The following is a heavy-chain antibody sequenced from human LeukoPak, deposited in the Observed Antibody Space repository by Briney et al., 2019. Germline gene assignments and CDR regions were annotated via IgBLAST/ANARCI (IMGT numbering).Heavy chain of an antibody. Sequence: GGSLRLSCAASGFTVSSNYMSWVRQAPGKRLEWVANIKRDGSEKYYVDSVKGRFTISRDNAKNSLYLQMSSLRAEDTAIYYCARALYNRGWYPDYFDSWGQGTLVTVSS. CDR3: ARALYNRGWYPDYFDS. J-gene: IGHJ4*02. CDR2: IKRDGSEK. V-gene: IGHV3-7*01. CDR1: GFTVSSNY. D-gene: IGHD6-19*01.